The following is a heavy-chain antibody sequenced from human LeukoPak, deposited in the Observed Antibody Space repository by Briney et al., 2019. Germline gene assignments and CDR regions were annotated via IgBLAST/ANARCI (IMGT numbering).Heavy chain of an antibody. CDR3: ARARSYSSSYLGY. Sequence: ASVKVSCRASGHTFTGYYIHWVRQAPGQGLECMGWINPNSGGTHYAQRFQGRVTMTTETSISTAYMELTRLRSDDTAVYYCARARSYSSSYLGYWGQGTLVTVSS. CDR2: INPNSGGT. D-gene: IGHD6-6*01. CDR1: GHTFTGYY. J-gene: IGHJ4*02. V-gene: IGHV1-2*02.